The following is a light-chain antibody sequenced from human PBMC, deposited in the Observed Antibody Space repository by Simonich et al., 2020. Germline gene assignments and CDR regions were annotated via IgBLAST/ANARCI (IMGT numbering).Light chain of an antibody. CDR1: SGSVSTSYY. CDR2: STN. J-gene: IGLJ3*02. CDR3: VLYMGSGIWV. Sequence: QTVVTQEPSFSVSPGGTVTLTCGLSSGSVSTSYYPSWYQQTPVQAPRTLIYSTNTRSSGVPDRFSGFILGNKAALTITGAQADDESDYYCVLYMGSGIWVFGGGTKLTVL. V-gene: IGLV8-61*01.